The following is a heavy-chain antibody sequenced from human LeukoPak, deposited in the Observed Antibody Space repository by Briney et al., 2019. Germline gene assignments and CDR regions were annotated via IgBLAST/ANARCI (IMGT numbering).Heavy chain of an antibody. Sequence: GGSLRLSCAASGFTFSSYAMSWVRQAPGKGLEWVSAISGSGDSTYYADSVKGRFTISRDNSKNTLYLQMNSLRAEDTAVYYCAKDSCSSTSCYKDDDAFDIWGQGTMVTVSS. D-gene: IGHD2-2*02. V-gene: IGHV3-23*01. CDR3: AKDSCSSTSCYKDDDAFDI. CDR1: GFTFSSYA. CDR2: ISGSGDST. J-gene: IGHJ3*02.